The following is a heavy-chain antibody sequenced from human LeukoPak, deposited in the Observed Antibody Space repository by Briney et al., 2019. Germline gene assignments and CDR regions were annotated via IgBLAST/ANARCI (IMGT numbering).Heavy chain of an antibody. CDR2: IYYSGST. D-gene: IGHD2-2*01. CDR3: ARRYCSSTSCYPFDY. Sequence: SETLSLTCTVSGGSISSSSYYWGWIRQPPGKGLEWIGSIYYSGSTYYNPSLKSRVTISVDTSKNQFSLKLSSVTAADTAVYYCARRYCSSTSCYPFDYWGQGTLVTVSS. V-gene: IGHV4-39*01. J-gene: IGHJ4*02. CDR1: GGSISSSSYY.